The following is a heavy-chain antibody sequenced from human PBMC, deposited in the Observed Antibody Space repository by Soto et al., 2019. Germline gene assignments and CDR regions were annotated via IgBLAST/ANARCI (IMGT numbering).Heavy chain of an antibody. J-gene: IGHJ6*02. CDR3: ARQVATNVYYCSSGPDV. V-gene: IGHV4-59*02. D-gene: IGHD2-8*01. Sequence: HSGTLAIASAVSRGCVYIYLVDWIRQPPGKGLEWIGYISYSGSTDYNPSLKSRVTISVDTSKNQFSLKLSSVTAADTAVYFCARQVATNVYYCSSGPDVWGQRTTVPVSS. CDR1: RGCVYIYL. CDR2: ISYSGST.